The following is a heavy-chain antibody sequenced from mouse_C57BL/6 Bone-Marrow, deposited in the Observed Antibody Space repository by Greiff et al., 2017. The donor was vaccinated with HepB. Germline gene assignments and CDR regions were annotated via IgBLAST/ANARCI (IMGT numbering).Heavy chain of an antibody. J-gene: IGHJ1*03. D-gene: IGHD1-1*01. CDR2: IDPSDSYT. CDR1: GYTFTSYW. Sequence: QVHVKQPGAELVMPGASVKLSCKASGYTFTSYWMHWVKQRPGQGLEWIGEIDPSDSYTNYNQKFKGKSTLTVDKSSSTAYMQLSSLTSEDSAVYYCARSRPSYSTTGDWYFDVWGTGTTVTVSS. CDR3: ARSRPSYSTTGDWYFDV. V-gene: IGHV1-69*01.